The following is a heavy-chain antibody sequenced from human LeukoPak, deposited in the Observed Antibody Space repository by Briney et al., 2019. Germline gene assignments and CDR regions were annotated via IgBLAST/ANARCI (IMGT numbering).Heavy chain of an antibody. J-gene: IGHJ4*02. CDR3: AKDPPEDIVVVPAAIGFDY. D-gene: IGHD2-2*02. V-gene: IGHV3-23*01. CDR1: RFILRKHA. CDR2: ISGSCGRT. Sequence: GGSLPLSRPGSRFILRKHAMSWVRQAAGKGLEWVSAISGSCGRTHFVHSVKGRFTISRDNSKNTLYLQMNSLRAEDTAVYYCAKDPPEDIVVVPAAIGFDYWGQGTLVTVSS.